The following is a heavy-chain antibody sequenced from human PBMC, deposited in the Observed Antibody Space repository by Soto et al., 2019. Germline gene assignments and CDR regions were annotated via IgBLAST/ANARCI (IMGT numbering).Heavy chain of an antibody. CDR3: ARDRGSETYSSIWFDP. D-gene: IGHD6-13*01. J-gene: IGHJ5*02. CDR1: GGTFSSYA. Sequence: QVQLVQSGAEVKKPGSSVKVSWKASGGTFSSYAISWVRQAPGQGLEWMGGIIPIFGTANYAQKFQGRVTITADKSTSTAYMELSSLRSEDTAVYYCARDRGSETYSSIWFDPWCQGTLVTVSS. V-gene: IGHV1-69*06. CDR2: IIPIFGTA.